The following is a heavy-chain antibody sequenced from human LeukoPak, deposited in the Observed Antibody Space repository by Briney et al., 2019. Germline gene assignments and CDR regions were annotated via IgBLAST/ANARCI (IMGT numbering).Heavy chain of an antibody. D-gene: IGHD2-21*01. CDR3: ARDESTSILWW. Sequence: GASVKVSCKASGYTXIGYYMHWVRQAPGQGLEWMGWINPNSGGTNYAQKFQGRVTMTRDTSISTAYMELSRLISDDTAVYYCARDESTSILWWWGQGTLVTVSS. V-gene: IGHV1-2*02. CDR2: INPNSGGT. J-gene: IGHJ1*01. CDR1: GYTXIGYY.